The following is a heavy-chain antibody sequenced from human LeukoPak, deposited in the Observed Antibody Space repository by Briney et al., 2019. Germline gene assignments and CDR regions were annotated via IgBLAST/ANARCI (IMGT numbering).Heavy chain of an antibody. CDR1: GFTFSSYG. D-gene: IGHD3-10*01. V-gene: IGHV3-30*18. CDR2: ISYDGSNK. J-gene: IGHJ4*02. Sequence: PGRSLRLSCAASGFTFSSYGMHWVRQAPGKGLEWVAVISYDGSNKYYADSVKGRFTTSRDNSKNTLYLQMNSLRAEDTAVYYCAKGYYYADDYWGQGTLVTVSS. CDR3: AKGYYYADDY.